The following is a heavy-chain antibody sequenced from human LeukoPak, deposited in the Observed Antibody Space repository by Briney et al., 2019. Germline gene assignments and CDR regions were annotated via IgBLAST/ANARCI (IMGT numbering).Heavy chain of an antibody. CDR3: AKDFNLDYVWGGYRPSNTPFDY. D-gene: IGHD3-16*02. Sequence: GGTLRLSCAASGFTFSGYGMSWVRQAPGKGLEWVSAISGSGGSAYYADSVKGRFTISRDNAKNTLYLQTNSLRAEDTAVYYCAKDFNLDYVWGGYRPSNTPFDYWGQGTLVTVSS. V-gene: IGHV3-23*01. CDR2: ISGSGGSA. J-gene: IGHJ4*02. CDR1: GFTFSGYG.